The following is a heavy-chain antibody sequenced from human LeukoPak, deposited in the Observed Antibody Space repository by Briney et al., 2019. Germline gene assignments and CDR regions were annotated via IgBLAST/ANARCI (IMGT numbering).Heavy chain of an antibody. D-gene: IGHD3-10*01. CDR1: GGSISSYY. V-gene: IGHV4-59*08. CDR2: IYYSGST. Sequence: SETLSLTCTVSGGSISSYYWSWIRQPPGKGLEWIGYIYYSGSTNYNPFLKSRVTISVDTSKNQFSLKLSSVTAADTAVYYCARFSPGSGSYSFDYWGQGTLVTVSS. J-gene: IGHJ4*02. CDR3: ARFSPGSGSYSFDY.